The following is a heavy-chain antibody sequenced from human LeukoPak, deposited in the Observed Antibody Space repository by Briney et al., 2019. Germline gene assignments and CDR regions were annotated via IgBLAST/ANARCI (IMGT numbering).Heavy chain of an antibody. CDR1: GVSTSSYF. J-gene: IGHJ3*02. V-gene: IGHV4-59*08. Sequence: SETLSLTCTVSGVSTSSYFWSWIRQPPGKGLEWIGNIYYSGSTYYNPSLRSRVTISVDTSKNQFSLKLNSVTAADTAVYYCARPDYLRYCSGGSCQSRLDAFDIWGQGTMVTVSS. CDR3: ARPDYLRYCSGGSCQSRLDAFDI. D-gene: IGHD2-15*01. CDR2: IYYSGST.